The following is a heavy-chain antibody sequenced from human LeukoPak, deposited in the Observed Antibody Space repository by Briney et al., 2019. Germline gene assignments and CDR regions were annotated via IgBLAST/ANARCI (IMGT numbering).Heavy chain of an antibody. J-gene: IGHJ4*02. CDR2: INPNSGGT. V-gene: IGHV1-2*02. CDR1: GGTFSSYA. D-gene: IGHD4-17*01. Sequence: ASVKVSCKASGGTFSSYAISWVRQAPGQGLEWMGWINPNSGGTNYAQKFQGRVTMTRDTSISTAYMELSRLRSDDTAVYYCARDVSGYGDYLFDYWGQGTLVTVSS. CDR3: ARDVSGYGDYLFDY.